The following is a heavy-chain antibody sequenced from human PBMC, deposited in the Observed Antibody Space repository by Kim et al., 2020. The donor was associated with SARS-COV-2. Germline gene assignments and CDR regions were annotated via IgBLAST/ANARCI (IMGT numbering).Heavy chain of an antibody. CDR1: GFSFNSFC. J-gene: IGHJ4*02. V-gene: IGHV3-7*01. CDR2: INQDGSEK. CDR3: ARDAWAQRGTDGFDY. Sequence: GGSLRLSCAASGFSFNSFCMSWVRQAPGKGLEWLANINQDGSEKKFVDSVKGRFTISRDKAENSVYLQMNSLRVEDRAVYYCARDAWAQRGTDGFDYWGQGTLVTVSS. D-gene: IGHD7-27*01.